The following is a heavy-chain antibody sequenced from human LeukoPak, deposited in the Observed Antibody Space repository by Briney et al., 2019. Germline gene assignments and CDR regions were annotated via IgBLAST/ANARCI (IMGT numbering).Heavy chain of an antibody. D-gene: IGHD4-23*01. Sequence: GGSLRLSCAASGFSFSSYAMTWVRQAPGKGLVWVSRIASDGSSTTYADSVKGRFSISRDNAKNTLYLQMNSLRVEDTAVYYCARGRPHGNDYWGQGTLVTVSS. V-gene: IGHV3-74*01. CDR2: IASDGSST. CDR3: ARGRPHGNDY. J-gene: IGHJ4*02. CDR1: GFSFSSYA.